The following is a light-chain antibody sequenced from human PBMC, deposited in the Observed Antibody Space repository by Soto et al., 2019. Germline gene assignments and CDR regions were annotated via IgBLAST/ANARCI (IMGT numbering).Light chain of an antibody. CDR3: CSYAGSSTFLYV. CDR2: EVS. V-gene: IGLV2-23*02. J-gene: IGLJ1*01. Sequence: QSALTQPASVSGSPGQSITISCTGTSSVVGSYNLVSWYQQHPGKAPKLMIYEVSKRPSGVSNRFSGSKSGNTASLTISGLQAEDEADYYCCSYAGSSTFLYVFGTGTKVTV. CDR1: SSVVGSYNL.